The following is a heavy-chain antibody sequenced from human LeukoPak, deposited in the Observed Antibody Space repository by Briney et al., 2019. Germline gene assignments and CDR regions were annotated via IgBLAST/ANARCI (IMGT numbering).Heavy chain of an antibody. CDR3: AILPRDY. CDR1: GGCFSGCY. CDR2: INHSGST. V-gene: IGHV4-34*01. Sequence: SETLSLTCAVYGGCFSGCYWSWIRQPPGKGLEWIGEINHSGSTNYNPSLKSRVTISVDTSKNQFSLKLSSVTAADTAVYYCAILPRDYWGQGTLVTVSS. J-gene: IGHJ4*02.